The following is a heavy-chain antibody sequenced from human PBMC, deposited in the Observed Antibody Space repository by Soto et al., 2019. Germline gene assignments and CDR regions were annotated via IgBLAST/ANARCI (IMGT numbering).Heavy chain of an antibody. D-gene: IGHD4-17*01. CDR2: INHSGRP. CDR1: GGSSSNYH. Sequence: QVQLQQWGAGLLKPSETLSLRCVVYGGSSSNYHWNWLRQPPGKGLEWIGEINHSGRPSYNPSLKSRVTISVDTSKNQIPLRLSSVTAADTAVYFCARRLKPYGDYDAFDIWGRGTMVTVSS. V-gene: IGHV4-34*01. CDR3: ARRLKPYGDYDAFDI. J-gene: IGHJ3*02.